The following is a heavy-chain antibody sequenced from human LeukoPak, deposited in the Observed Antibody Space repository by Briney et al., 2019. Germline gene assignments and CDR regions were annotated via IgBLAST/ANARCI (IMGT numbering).Heavy chain of an antibody. CDR2: IYSSGST. CDR1: GDSITSGVYY. Sequence: SETLSLTCTVSGDSITSGVYYWSWIRQPAGKGLEWIGRIYSSGSTNYNPSLESRVTISLDTSKNQFSLMLTSVTAADTAVYYCARGVGSGWSDYWGQGTLVTVSS. CDR3: ARGVGSGWSDY. J-gene: IGHJ4*02. D-gene: IGHD6-19*01. V-gene: IGHV4-61*10.